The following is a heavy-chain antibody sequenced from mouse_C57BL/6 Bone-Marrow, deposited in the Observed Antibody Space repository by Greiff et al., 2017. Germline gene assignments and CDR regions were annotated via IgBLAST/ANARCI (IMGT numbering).Heavy chain of an antibody. Sequence: EVQLQQSGAELVRPGASVKLSCTASGFNIKDDYMHWVKQRPEQGLEWIGWIDPENGDTEYASKFQGKATITADTSSNTAYLQLSSLTSEDTAVYYCTPITTVVATPAYWGQGTLVTVSA. CDR2: IDPENGDT. J-gene: IGHJ3*01. D-gene: IGHD1-1*01. CDR1: GFNIKDDY. V-gene: IGHV14-4*01. CDR3: TPITTVVATPAY.